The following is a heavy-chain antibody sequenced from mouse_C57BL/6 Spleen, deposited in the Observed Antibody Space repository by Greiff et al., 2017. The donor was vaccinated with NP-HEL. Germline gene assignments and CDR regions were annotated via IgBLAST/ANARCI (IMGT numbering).Heavy chain of an antibody. CDR2: IHPNSGST. Sequence: LQLQQSGAELVKPGASVKLSCKASGYTFTSYWMHWVKQRPGQGLEWIGMIHPNSGSTNYNEKFKSKATLTVDKSSSTAYMQLSSLTSEDSAVYYCARSRWAWFAYWGQGTLVTVSA. CDR3: ARSRWAWFAY. CDR1: GYTFTSYW. D-gene: IGHD4-1*01. V-gene: IGHV1-64*01. J-gene: IGHJ3*01.